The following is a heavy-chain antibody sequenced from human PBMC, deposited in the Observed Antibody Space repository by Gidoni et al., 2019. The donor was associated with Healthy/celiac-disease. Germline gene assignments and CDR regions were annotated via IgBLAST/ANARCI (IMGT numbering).Heavy chain of an antibody. V-gene: IGHV3-49*05. D-gene: IGHD2-2*01. CDR3: TRDLQEVIVVVPADYYYYGMDV. CDR1: GFTFGDYA. J-gene: IGHJ6*02. CDR2: IRSKAYGGTT. Sequence: EVQLVESGGGLVKPGRSLRLSSTASGFTFGDYAMSWFLQAPGKGLEWVGFIRSKAYGGTTEYAASVKGRFTISRDDSKSIAYLQMNSLKTEDTAVYYCTRDLQEVIVVVPADYYYYGMDVWGQGTTVTVSS.